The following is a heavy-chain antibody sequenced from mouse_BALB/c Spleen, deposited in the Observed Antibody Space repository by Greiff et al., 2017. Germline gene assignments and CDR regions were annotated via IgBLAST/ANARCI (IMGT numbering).Heavy chain of an antibody. CDR2: ISSGGST. J-gene: IGHJ2*01. Sequence: EVKLVESGGGLVKPGGSLKLSCAASGFTFSSYAMSWVRQTPEKRLEWVASISSGGSTYYPDSVKGRFTISRDNARNILYLQMSSLRSEDTAMYYCARGGAYYDYSDYWGQGTTLTVSS. CDR3: ARGGAYYDYSDY. D-gene: IGHD2-4*01. V-gene: IGHV5-6-5*01. CDR1: GFTFSSYA.